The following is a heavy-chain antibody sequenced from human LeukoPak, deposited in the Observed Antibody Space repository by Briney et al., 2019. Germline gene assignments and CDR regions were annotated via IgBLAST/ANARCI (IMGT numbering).Heavy chain of an antibody. Sequence: SETLSFTCTVSGGSISSYYWSWIRQPPGKGLEWIGYIYYSGSTNYNPSLKSRVTISVDTSKNQFSLKLSSVTAADRAVYYCAREGSNNWFDPWGQGTLVTVSS. J-gene: IGHJ5*02. CDR3: AREGSNNWFDP. V-gene: IGHV4-59*01. CDR1: GGSISSYY. D-gene: IGHD2-8*01. CDR2: IYYSGST.